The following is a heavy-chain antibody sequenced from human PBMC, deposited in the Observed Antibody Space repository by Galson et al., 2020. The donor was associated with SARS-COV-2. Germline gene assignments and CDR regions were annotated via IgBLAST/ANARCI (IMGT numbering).Heavy chain of an antibody. CDR3: ASAPFRSSGWYDYYYYMDV. V-gene: IGHV1-69*10. CDR1: GGTFSSYA. D-gene: IGHD6-19*01. CDR2: IIPILGIA. J-gene: IGHJ6*03. Sequence: SVKVSCKASGGTFSSYAISWVRQAPGQGLEWMGGIIPILGIANYAQKFQGRVTITADKSTSTAYMELSSLRSEDTAVYYCASAPFRSSGWYDYYYYMDVWGKGTTVTVSS.